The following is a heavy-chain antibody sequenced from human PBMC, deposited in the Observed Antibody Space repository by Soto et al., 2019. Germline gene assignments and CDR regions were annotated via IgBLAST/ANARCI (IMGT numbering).Heavy chain of an antibody. J-gene: IGHJ5*02. CDR3: ARDWCSRSWRNGFDP. CDR2: IPYSGSNI. Sequence: GGSLRLSCAASGFTFSSYYMTWVRQAPGKGLEWVSYIPYSGSNIYYADSVKGRFTISSDNSKNTLYLQMNSLRAEDTAVYYCARDWCSRSWRNGFDPWGQGTLVTVSS. CDR1: GFTFSSYY. D-gene: IGHD6-13*01. V-gene: IGHV3-48*01.